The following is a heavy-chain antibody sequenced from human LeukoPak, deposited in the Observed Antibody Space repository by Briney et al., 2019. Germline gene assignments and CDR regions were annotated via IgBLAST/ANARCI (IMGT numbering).Heavy chain of an antibody. J-gene: IGHJ5*02. V-gene: IGHV3-23*01. CDR3: AKDGAQYSSGPECDP. CDR2: ISHDGMNA. D-gene: IGHD6-19*01. Sequence: GGSLXXXXXXXXLHFSGTAXXWVRQAPGKGXEXVXAISHDGMNAYYADSVKGRVTISRDNSKKTESLEMSSLTAADTGVYYCAKDGAQYSSGPECDPRGQGALVTVSP. CDR1: XLHFSGTA.